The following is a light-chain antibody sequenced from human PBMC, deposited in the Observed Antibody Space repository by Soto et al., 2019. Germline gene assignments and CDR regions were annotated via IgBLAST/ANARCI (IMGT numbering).Light chain of an antibody. V-gene: IGLV2-14*01. J-gene: IGLJ1*01. CDR3: SSYTSSSPL. CDR2: EVS. CDR1: SSDVGGYNY. Sequence: QSDLTQPASGVESPGQSITISCTGTSSDVGGYNYVSWYQQHPGKAPKLMIYEVSNRPSGVSNRFSGSKSGNTASLTISGLQAEDEADYYCSSYTSSSPLFGTGTKVTVL.